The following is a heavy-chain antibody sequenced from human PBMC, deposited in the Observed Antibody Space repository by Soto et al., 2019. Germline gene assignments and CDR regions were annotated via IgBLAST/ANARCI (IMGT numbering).Heavy chain of an antibody. CDR1: GGSFSGYY. Sequence: SETLSLTCAVYGGSFSGYYWSWIRQPPGKGLEWIGEINHSGSTNYNPSLKSRVTISVDTSKNQFSLKLSSVTAADTAVYYCERVVDHSTLDYWGQGTLVTVSS. CDR2: INHSGST. V-gene: IGHV4-34*01. J-gene: IGHJ4*02. D-gene: IGHD2-15*01. CDR3: ERVVDHSTLDY.